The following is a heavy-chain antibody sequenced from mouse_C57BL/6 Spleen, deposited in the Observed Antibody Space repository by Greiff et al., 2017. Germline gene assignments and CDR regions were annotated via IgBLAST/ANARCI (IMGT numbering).Heavy chain of an antibody. Sequence: VQLQESGAELVKPGASVKISCKASGYTFTDYYINWVKQRPGQGLEWIGKIGPGSGSTYYNEKFKGKATLTADKSSSTAYMQLSSLTSEDSAVYFCARWGSIYDGYYGAMDYWGQGTSVTVSS. J-gene: IGHJ4*01. CDR3: ARWGSIYDGYYGAMDY. V-gene: IGHV1-77*01. D-gene: IGHD2-3*01. CDR2: IGPGSGST. CDR1: GYTFTDYY.